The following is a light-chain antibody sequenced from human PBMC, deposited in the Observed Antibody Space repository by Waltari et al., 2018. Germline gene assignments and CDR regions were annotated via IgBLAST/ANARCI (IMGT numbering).Light chain of an antibody. CDR1: QRISTW. J-gene: IGKJ2*01. CDR3: QQRSNWNT. CDR2: MAS. V-gene: IGKV1-5*03. Sequence: DIQMTQSPSTLSASVGDRVTITCRASQRISTWLAWYQQKPGKAPKLLIYMASTLESGVPSRFSGSGSGTEFTLTISSLEPEDFAVYYCQQRSNWNTFGQGTKLEIK.